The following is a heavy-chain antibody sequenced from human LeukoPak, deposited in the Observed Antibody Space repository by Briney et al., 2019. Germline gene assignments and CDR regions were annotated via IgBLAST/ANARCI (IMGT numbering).Heavy chain of an antibody. D-gene: IGHD2/OR15-2a*01. V-gene: IGHV5-51*01. J-gene: IGHJ4*02. CDR2: IYPGDSDT. Sequence: GESLKISFKDSGYSFTSYWIGWVRQMPGKGLEWMGIIYPGDSDTRYSPSFQGQVTISADKSINTAYLQWSSLKASDTAIYYCARRGESMDPFDYWGKGTLVTVSS. CDR3: ARRGESMDPFDY. CDR1: GYSFTSYW.